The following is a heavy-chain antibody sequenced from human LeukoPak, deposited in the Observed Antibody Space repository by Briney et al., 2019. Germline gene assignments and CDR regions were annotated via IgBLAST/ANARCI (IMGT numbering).Heavy chain of an antibody. V-gene: IGHV4-30-2*01. CDR2: IYHSGST. CDR1: GGSISSGGYY. Sequence: SQTLSLTCTVSGGSISSGGYYWSWIRQPPGKGLEWIGYIYHSGSTYYNPSLKSRVTISVDKSKNQFSLKLSSVTAADTAVYYCVRAGVSLDYWGQGTLVTVSS. CDR3: VRAGVSLDY. D-gene: IGHD6-13*01. J-gene: IGHJ4*02.